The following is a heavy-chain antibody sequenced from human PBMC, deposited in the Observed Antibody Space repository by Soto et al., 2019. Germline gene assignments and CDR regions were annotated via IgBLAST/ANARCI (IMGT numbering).Heavy chain of an antibody. CDR2: ISSSGSTI. CDR1: GFTFSSYE. V-gene: IGHV3-48*03. Sequence: GWSLRLSCAASGFTFSSYEMNLVRQSPGKGLGWVSYISSSGSTIYYADSVKGRFTISRDNAKNSLYLQMNSLRAEDTAVYYCAPPLYPLYETLNGPKYYFDDWGQGTPFTVS. J-gene: IGHJ4*02. D-gene: IGHD3-9*01. CDR3: APPLYPLYETLNGPKYYFDD.